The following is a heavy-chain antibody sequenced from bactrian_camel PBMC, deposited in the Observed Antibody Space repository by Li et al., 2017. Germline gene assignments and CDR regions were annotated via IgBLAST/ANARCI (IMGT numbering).Heavy chain of an antibody. CDR1: GRKLNEPG. CDR2: FDRLGRR. D-gene: IGHD3*01. V-gene: IGHV3S53*01. Sequence: HVQLVESGGVSVQAGGSLRLSCKVSGRKLNEPGMGWYRQAPGKEREGVAVFDRLGRRAYADSAKGRFTISEDNGKRALYLEMDTLKPEDSGSYYCAYDRKPALFSEGRYCLNHDYRFWGQGTQVTVS. CDR3: AYDRKPALFSEGRYCLNHDYRF. J-gene: IGHJ4*01.